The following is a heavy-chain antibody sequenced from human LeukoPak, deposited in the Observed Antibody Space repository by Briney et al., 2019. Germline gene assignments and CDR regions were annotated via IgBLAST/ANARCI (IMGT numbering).Heavy chain of an antibody. V-gene: IGHV3-9*01. CDR1: GFTFDDYA. CDR3: AKDPSDDILTGYDDAFDI. J-gene: IGHJ3*02. CDR2: ISWNSGSI. D-gene: IGHD3-9*01. Sequence: GGSLRLSCAASGFTFDDYAMHWVRQAPGKGLEWVSGISWNSGSIGYADSVKGRLTISRDNAKNSLYLQMNSLRAEDTALYYCAKDPSDDILTGYDDAFDIWGQGTMVTVSS.